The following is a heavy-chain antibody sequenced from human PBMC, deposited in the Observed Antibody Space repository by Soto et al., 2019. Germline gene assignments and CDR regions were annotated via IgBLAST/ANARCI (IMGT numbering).Heavy chain of an antibody. V-gene: IGHV5-10-1*01. D-gene: IGHD1-26*01. CDR3: SRPSYSASYYGAFDI. CDR1: GYSFTSHW. Sequence: PGESLKISCTGSGYSFTSHWISWVRQMPGKGLEWMGRIGPSDSYTTYSPSFQGHVTISADKSISTAYLQWSSLKASDTAMYYCSRPSYSASYYGAFDIWGQGTMVTVSS. J-gene: IGHJ3*02. CDR2: IGPSDSYT.